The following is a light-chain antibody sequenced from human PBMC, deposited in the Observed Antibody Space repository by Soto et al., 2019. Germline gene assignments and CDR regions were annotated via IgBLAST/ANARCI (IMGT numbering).Light chain of an antibody. Sequence: QSALTQPASVSGSPGQSITISCTGTSSDVGGYNYVSWYQQHPGKAPKLMIYEVSNRPSGVPNRFSGSTSGNTASLTISGLQSEDEADYYCSSYTSSSTHCVCVGGTKLTVL. J-gene: IGLJ3*02. CDR3: SSYTSSSTHCV. CDR1: SSDVGGYNY. CDR2: EVS. V-gene: IGLV2-14*01.